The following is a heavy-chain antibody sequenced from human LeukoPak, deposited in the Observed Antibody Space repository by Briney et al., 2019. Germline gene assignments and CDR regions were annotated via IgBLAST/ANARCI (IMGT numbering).Heavy chain of an antibody. CDR1: GGSISSGDYY. D-gene: IGHD5-12*01. CDR3: ARVDIVATISLDY. J-gene: IGHJ4*02. Sequence: SETLSLTCTVSGGSISSGDYYWSWIRQPPGKGLEWIGYIYYSGSTYYNPSLKSRVTISVDTSENQFSLKLSSVTAADTAVYYCARVDIVATISLDYWGQGTLVTVSS. V-gene: IGHV4-30-4*08. CDR2: IYYSGST.